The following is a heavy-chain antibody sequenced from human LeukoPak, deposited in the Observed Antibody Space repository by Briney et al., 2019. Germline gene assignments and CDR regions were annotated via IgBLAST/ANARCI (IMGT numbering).Heavy chain of an antibody. V-gene: IGHV3-7*03. Sequence: GGSLRLSCAASGFIFSNYWMSWVRQAPGKGLEWVVNIKQDGSEKYYVDSVKGRFTISRDNAKNSLYVQMNSLRAEDTALYYCGRKRYSDSDDAFDLWGQGTMVIVSS. CDR2: IKQDGSEK. CDR3: GRKRYSDSDDAFDL. CDR1: GFIFSNYW. J-gene: IGHJ3*01. D-gene: IGHD1-26*01.